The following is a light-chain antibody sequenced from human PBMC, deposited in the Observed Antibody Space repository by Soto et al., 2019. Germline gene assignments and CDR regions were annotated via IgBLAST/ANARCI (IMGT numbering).Light chain of an antibody. J-gene: IGKJ1*01. V-gene: IGKV3-20*01. CDR2: ATS. CDR1: QSISATY. CDR3: PQYASLPRT. Sequence: EIVLTQSPGTLSLFPGERATFSCRTSQSISATYLAWYQQKPGQAPRLLIYATSSRATGIPDRFSGSGSRTDFTLTISRLEPDDSAVYYCPQYASLPRTFGQGTKVEI.